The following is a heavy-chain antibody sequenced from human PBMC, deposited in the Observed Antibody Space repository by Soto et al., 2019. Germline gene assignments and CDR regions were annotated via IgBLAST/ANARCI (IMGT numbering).Heavy chain of an antibody. CDR3: ARDSYGWIDY. CDR1: GFTFSSYG. CDR2: IWYDGSNK. Sequence: QVQLVKSGGGVVQPGRSLRLSCAASGFTFSSYGMHWVRQAPGKGLEWVAVIWYDGSNKYYADSVKGRFTISRDNSKNTLYLQMNSLRDEDTAVYYCARDSYGWIDYWGQGTLVTVSS. D-gene: IGHD5-18*01. V-gene: IGHV3-33*01. J-gene: IGHJ4*02.